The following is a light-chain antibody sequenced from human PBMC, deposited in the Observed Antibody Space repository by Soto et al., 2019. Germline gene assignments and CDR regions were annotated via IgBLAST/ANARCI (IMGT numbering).Light chain of an antibody. CDR2: GAS. J-gene: IGKJ1*01. CDR1: QSVSSN. V-gene: IGKV3-15*01. Sequence: EIVMTQSPATLSVSPGERATLSCRASQSVSSNLAWYQQKPGQAPRLLIYGASTRATGIPARFSGSRSGTEVTLAISSLQSEDCAVDYCQQYNNWRGTFGQGTKVEIK. CDR3: QQYNNWRGT.